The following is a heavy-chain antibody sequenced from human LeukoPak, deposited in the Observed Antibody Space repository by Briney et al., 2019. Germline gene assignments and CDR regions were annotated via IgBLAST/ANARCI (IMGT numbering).Heavy chain of an antibody. CDR2: IKQDGSEK. CDR3: ARGLIPSAIKYFQH. Sequence: GASLRLSCAASGFTFSSYWMSWVRQAPGKGLEWVANIKQDGSEKYYVDSVKGRFTISRDNAKDSLYLQMNSLRAEDTALYYCARGLIPSAIKYFQHWGQGTLVTVSS. D-gene: IGHD2-2*01. J-gene: IGHJ1*01. CDR1: GFTFSSYW. V-gene: IGHV3-7*03.